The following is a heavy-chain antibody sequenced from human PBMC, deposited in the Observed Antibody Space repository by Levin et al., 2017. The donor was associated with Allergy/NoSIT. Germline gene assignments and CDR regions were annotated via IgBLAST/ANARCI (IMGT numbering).Heavy chain of an antibody. CDR1: GYTFTSYA. CDR3: ARSLRKIQNWFDP. CDR2: INAGNGNT. D-gene: IGHD3-16*01. V-gene: IGHV1-3*01. J-gene: IGHJ5*02. Sequence: ASVKVSCKASGYTFTSYAMHWVRQAPGQRLEWMGWINAGNGNTKYSQKFQGRGTITRDTSASTAYMELSSLRSEDTAVYYCARSLRKIQNWFDPWGQGTLVTVSS.